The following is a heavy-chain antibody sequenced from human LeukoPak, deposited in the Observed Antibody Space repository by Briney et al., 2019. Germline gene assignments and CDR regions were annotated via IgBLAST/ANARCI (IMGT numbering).Heavy chain of an antibody. D-gene: IGHD6-19*01. CDR2: ISSNGGST. CDR1: GFTFSSYA. CDR3: AREMLAAVAAQS. Sequence: PGGSLRLSCAASGFTFSSYAMHWVRQAPGKGLEYVSAISSNGGSTYYANSVKGRFTISRDNSKNTLYLQMNSLRAEDTAVYYCAREMLAAVAAQSWGQGTLVTVSS. J-gene: IGHJ5*02. V-gene: IGHV3-64*01.